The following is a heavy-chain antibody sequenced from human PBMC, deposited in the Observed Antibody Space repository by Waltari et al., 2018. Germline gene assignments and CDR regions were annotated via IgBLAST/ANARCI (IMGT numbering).Heavy chain of an antibody. J-gene: IGHJ4*02. CDR1: GFTFDDYA. V-gene: IGHV3-9*01. Sequence: EVQLVESGGGLVQPGRSLRLSCAAPGFTFDDYAMHWVRQDPGKGLEWVSGISWNSGSIGYADSVKGRFTISRDNAKNSLYLQMNSLRAEDTALYYCAKDRYSSSWYGGISDYWGQGTLVTVSS. D-gene: IGHD6-13*01. CDR2: ISWNSGSI. CDR3: AKDRYSSSWYGGISDY.